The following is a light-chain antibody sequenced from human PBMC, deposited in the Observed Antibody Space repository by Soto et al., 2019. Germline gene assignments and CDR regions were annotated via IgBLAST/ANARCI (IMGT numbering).Light chain of an antibody. CDR1: QGIGTY. Sequence: DILLTPSPFCLSASLGGRVTITCLASQGIGTYLSWYQHKAGKAPELLIYAASTLQSGVPSRFSGSGSGTEFTLTISSLQPEDFATYYCQQLNTWPIIFGQGTRLQI. CDR2: AAS. J-gene: IGKJ5*01. V-gene: IGKV1-9*01. CDR3: QQLNTWPII.